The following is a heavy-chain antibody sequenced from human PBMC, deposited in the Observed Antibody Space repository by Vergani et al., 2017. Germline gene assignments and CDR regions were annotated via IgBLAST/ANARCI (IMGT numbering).Heavy chain of an antibody. J-gene: IGHJ6*02. V-gene: IGHV3-30*18. Sequence: QVQLVESGGGVVQPGRSLRLSCAASGFTFSSYGMHWVRQAPGKGLEWVAVISYDGSNKYYADSVKGRFTISRDNSKNTLYLQMNSLRAEDTAVYYCAKDRLPPPGGMDVWGQGTTVTVSS. CDR2: ISYDGSNK. CDR3: AKDRLPPPGGMDV. CDR1: GFTFSSYG.